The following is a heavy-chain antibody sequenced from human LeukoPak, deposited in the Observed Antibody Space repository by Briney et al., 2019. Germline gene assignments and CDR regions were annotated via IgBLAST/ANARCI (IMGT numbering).Heavy chain of an antibody. V-gene: IGHV3-48*04. J-gene: IGHJ6*03. D-gene: IGHD7-27*01. CDR2: ISSGSSTI. Sequence: PGGSLRLSCAASGFSFSSYSMNWVRQAPGKGLEWVSYISSGSSTIYYADSVKGRFTISRDNAKNSLYLQMNSLRAEDTAVYYCARIQLGGPWDYMDVWGKGTTVTVSS. CDR3: ARIQLGGPWDYMDV. CDR1: GFSFSSYS.